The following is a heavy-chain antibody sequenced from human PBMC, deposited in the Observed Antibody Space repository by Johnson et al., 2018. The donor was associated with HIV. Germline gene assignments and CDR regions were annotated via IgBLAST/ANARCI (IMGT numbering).Heavy chain of an antibody. CDR1: GFTFSSYW. J-gene: IGHJ3*02. CDR3: AKDSPGEGDAFDI. CDR2: IKQDGSEI. Sequence: VQLVESGGGLVQPGGSLRLSCAASGFTFSSYWMSWVRQAPGKGLEWVANIKQDGSEIYYVDSVKGRFTISRDNAKNSLYLQMNSLRAEDTAVYYCAKDSPGEGDAFDIWGQGTMVTVSS. V-gene: IGHV3-7*01. D-gene: IGHD3-10*01.